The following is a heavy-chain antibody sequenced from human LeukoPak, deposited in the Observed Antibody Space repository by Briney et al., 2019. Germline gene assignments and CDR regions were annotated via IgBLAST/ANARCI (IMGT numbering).Heavy chain of an antibody. V-gene: IGHV1-8*03. CDR1: GYTFTSYD. CDR2: MNPNSGNT. J-gene: IGHJ6*03. D-gene: IGHD3-10*01. CDR3: ARGGPAVWFGELTGPYYYMDV. Sequence: ASVKVSCKASGYTFTSYDINWVRQATGQGLEWMGWMNPNSGNTGYAQKFQGRVTITRNTSISTAYMELSSLRSEDTAVYYCARGGPAVWFGELTGPYYYMDVWGKGTTVTVSS.